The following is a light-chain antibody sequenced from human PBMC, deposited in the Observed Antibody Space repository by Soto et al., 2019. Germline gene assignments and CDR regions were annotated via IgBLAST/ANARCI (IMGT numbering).Light chain of an antibody. CDR2: AAS. Sequence: DIQMTQSPSSLSASVGDRVTITCRASQGISTFLAWFQQKPGKAPKTLIYAASSLHSGVPSRFSGSGSGTDFTLTIRSLQPEDFATYYCQDSDGYPQIFGQGTLLEIK. CDR1: QGISTF. J-gene: IGKJ5*01. V-gene: IGKV1-16*01. CDR3: QDSDGYPQI.